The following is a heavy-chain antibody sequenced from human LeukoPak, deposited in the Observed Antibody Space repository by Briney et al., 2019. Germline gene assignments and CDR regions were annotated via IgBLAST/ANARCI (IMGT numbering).Heavy chain of an antibody. CDR1: GFTFSSYA. Sequence: GGSLRLSCAASGFTFSSYAVSWVRQAPGKGLEWVSAISASGYSTYYADSVKGRFTISRDNSKKTLYLQMNSLRAEDTAIFYCAKDVYNWNFYFDYWGQGTLVTVSS. D-gene: IGHD1-7*01. CDR2: ISASGYST. V-gene: IGHV3-23*01. CDR3: AKDVYNWNFYFDY. J-gene: IGHJ4*02.